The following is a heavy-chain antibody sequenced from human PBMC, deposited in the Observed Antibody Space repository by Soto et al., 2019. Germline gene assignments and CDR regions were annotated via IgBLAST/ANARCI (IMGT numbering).Heavy chain of an antibody. Sequence: SETLSLTCTVSGGSISSYYWTWIRQPPGKGLEWIRYISYSGSTNYNPSLKSRVTISADTSKNQFSLKLSSVTAADTAVYYCASRVRIDAFDIWGQGTMVTVSS. CDR1: GGSISSYY. CDR2: ISYSGST. J-gene: IGHJ3*02. D-gene: IGHD1-1*01. CDR3: ASRVRIDAFDI. V-gene: IGHV4-59*08.